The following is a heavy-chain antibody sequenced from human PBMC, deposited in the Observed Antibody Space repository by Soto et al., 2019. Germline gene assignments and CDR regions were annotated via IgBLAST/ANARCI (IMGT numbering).Heavy chain of an antibody. CDR1: GYTFTSYA. V-gene: IGHV1-3*01. D-gene: IGHD3-16*01. CDR2: INAGNGNT. CDR3: ARGEDGLNYYYYGMDV. Sequence: GASVKVSCKASGYTFTSYAMHWVRQAPGQRFEWMGWINAGNGNTKYSQKFQGRVTITRDTSASTAYMELSSLRSEDTAVYYCARGEDGLNYYYYGMDVWGQGTTVTVSS. J-gene: IGHJ6*02.